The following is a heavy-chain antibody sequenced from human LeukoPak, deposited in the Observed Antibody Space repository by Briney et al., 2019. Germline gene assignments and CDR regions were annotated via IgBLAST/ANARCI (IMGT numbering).Heavy chain of an antibody. CDR2: VNPSVGST. CDR1: GNTFTSYY. Sequence: GASVKVSCKASGNTFTSYYMHWVRQAPGQGLEWMGIVNPSVGSTSFAQKFQGRVTMTSDTSTSTVYMELSSLRSEDTAVYYCARRRSGIVTGSAFDYWGQGTLVTVSS. D-gene: IGHD3-9*01. J-gene: IGHJ4*02. CDR3: ARRRSGIVTGSAFDY. V-gene: IGHV1-46*01.